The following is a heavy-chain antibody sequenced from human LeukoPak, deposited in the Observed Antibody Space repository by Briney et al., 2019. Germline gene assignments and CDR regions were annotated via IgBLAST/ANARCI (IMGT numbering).Heavy chain of an antibody. D-gene: IGHD5-12*01. Sequence: PSETLSLTCAVSGGSISSSSYFWGWIRQPPGKGLEGLEWIGSVYYSGSTYYNPSLKNRVTISVDKSKNQFSLKLSSVTAADTAVYYCARIFSGSDLDYWGQGTLVTVSS. J-gene: IGHJ4*02. CDR1: GGSISSSSYF. CDR2: VYYSGST. V-gene: IGHV4-39*07. CDR3: ARIFSGSDLDY.